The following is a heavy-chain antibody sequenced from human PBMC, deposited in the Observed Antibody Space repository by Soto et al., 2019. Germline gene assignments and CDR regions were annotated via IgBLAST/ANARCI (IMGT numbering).Heavy chain of an antibody. D-gene: IGHD6-13*01. Sequence: PGESLKISCAASGFTFSSYSMNCLRQSAVKVLEWVSSISSSSSYIYYADSVKGRFTISRDNAKNSLYLQMNSLRAEDTAVYYRARDPVIAAAGTTVEAFDIWGQGTMVTVSS. CDR3: ARDPVIAAAGTTVEAFDI. V-gene: IGHV3-21*01. CDR2: ISSSSSYI. CDR1: GFTFSSYS. J-gene: IGHJ3*02.